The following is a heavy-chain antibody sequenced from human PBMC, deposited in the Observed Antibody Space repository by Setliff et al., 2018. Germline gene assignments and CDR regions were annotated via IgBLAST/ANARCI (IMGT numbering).Heavy chain of an antibody. V-gene: IGHV3-23*01. Sequence: PGGSLRLSCAASGFTFSTYAMSWVRQAPGKGLEWLSGISGRGDNTYYVDSVKGRFTISRDNSKETLYLQMNSLRAEDTAIYYCATNPPKGPSGGYYYDDPYYYYMDVWGKGTTVTVSS. J-gene: IGHJ6*03. CDR2: ISGRGDNT. D-gene: IGHD3-22*01. CDR1: GFTFSTYA. CDR3: ATNPPKGPSGGYYYDDPYYYYMDV.